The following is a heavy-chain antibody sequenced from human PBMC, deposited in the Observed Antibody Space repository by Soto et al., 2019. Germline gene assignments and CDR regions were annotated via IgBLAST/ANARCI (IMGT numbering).Heavy chain of an antibody. CDR3: AKDKPGTTSFDY. D-gene: IGHD1-1*01. CDR2: ISDRGDTT. J-gene: IGHJ4*02. V-gene: IGHV3-23*01. CDR1: GLTISSNA. Sequence: LRLSCSASGLTISSNAMYWVRQAPGKGLEWVSGISDRGDTTHYADSVKGRFTISRDTSKNTLYLQLNALRADDTAVYYCAKDKPGTTSFDYWGQGTLVTVSS.